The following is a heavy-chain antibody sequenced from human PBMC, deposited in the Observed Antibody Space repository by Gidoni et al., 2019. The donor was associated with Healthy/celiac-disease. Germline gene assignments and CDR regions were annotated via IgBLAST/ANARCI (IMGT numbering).Heavy chain of an antibody. CDR2: ISYDGSNK. V-gene: IGHV3-30-3*01. CDR1: GLTFSSYA. D-gene: IGHD3-10*01. J-gene: IGHJ4*02. CDR3: AREGITMVRGVFDY. Sequence: QVQLVESGGGVVQPGRSLRLSCAASGLTFSSYAMHWVRQAPGKGLEWVAVISYDGSNKYYADSVKGRFTISRDNSKNTLYLQMNSLRAEDTAVYYCAREGITMVRGVFDYWGQGTLVTVSS.